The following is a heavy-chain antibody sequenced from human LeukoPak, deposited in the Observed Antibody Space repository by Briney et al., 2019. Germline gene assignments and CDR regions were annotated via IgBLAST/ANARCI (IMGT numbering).Heavy chain of an antibody. CDR3: ARDQEAYYYDSSAYNYFDY. V-gene: IGHV1-18*04. CDR1: GYTFTGYY. J-gene: IGHJ4*02. CDR2: ISGYNGNT. D-gene: IGHD3-22*01. Sequence: GASVKVSCKASGYTFTGYYMHWVRQAPGQGLEWMGWISGYNGNTNYAQKLQGRVTMTTDTSTSTAYMELRSLRSDDTAVYYCARDQEAYYYDSSAYNYFDYWGQGTLVTVSS.